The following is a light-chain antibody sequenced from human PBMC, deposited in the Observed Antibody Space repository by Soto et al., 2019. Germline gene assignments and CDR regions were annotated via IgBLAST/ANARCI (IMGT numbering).Light chain of an antibody. V-gene: IGKV1-39*01. Sequence: DIQMTQSPSSLSASVGDRVTITCRASQSITGYLNWYQQKPGKVPKLLIYAASTLQSGVPSRFSGMESGIFFPPPLSSPEAKASPTNYGKQSFTAPGSFGQGTKV. J-gene: IGKJ1*01. CDR1: QSITGY. CDR3: KQSFTAPGS. CDR2: AAS.